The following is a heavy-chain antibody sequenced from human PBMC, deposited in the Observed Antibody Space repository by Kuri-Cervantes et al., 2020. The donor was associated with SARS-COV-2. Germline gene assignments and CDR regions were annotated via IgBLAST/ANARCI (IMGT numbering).Heavy chain of an antibody. J-gene: IGHJ5*02. D-gene: IGHD2-21*01. V-gene: IGHV1-58*02. CDR1: GSTFSGSA. CDR2: IVVGSGNT. CDR3: APFCYRSINNWSDP. Sequence: SVKVSCKASGSTFSGSAIQWVRQARGQRLEWIGWIVVGSGNTDYAREFQERVTITRDMSTTTVYMELSGLRSDDTAMYYCAPFCYRSINNWSDPWGQGTQVTVSS.